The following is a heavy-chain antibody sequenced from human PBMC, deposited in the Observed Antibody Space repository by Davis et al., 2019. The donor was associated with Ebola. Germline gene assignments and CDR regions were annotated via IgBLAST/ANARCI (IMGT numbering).Heavy chain of an antibody. D-gene: IGHD2-15*01. J-gene: IGHJ6*04. CDR3: ASSIVVFYYAMDV. V-gene: IGHV4-34*01. CDR1: GGSFSGYY. Sequence: SETLSLTCAVYGGSFSGYYWSWIRQPPGKGLEWIGEINHSGSTNYNPSLKSRVTISLDKSKNQLSLRLNSVTAADTAVYYCASSIVVFYYAMDVWGKGTTVTVFS. CDR2: INHSGST.